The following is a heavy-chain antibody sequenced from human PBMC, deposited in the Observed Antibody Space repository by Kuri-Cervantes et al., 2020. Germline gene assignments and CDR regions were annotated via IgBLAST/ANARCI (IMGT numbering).Heavy chain of an antibody. D-gene: IGHD4-17*01. CDR2: ISYDGSNK. Sequence: GGSLRLSCAASGFTFSSYGMHWVRQAPGKGLEWVAVISYDGSNKYYADSVKGRFTISRDNSKNTLYLQTNSLRAEDTSVYYCAKDDYGDYVWFDYWGQGTLVTVSS. CDR1: GFTFSSYG. CDR3: AKDDYGDYVWFDY. J-gene: IGHJ4*02. V-gene: IGHV3-30*18.